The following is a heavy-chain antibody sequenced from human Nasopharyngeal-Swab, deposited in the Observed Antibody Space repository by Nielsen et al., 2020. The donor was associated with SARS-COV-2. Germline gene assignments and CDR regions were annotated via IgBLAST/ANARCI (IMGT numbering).Heavy chain of an antibody. Sequence: ASVKVSCKASGYTFTNYYMHWVRQAPAQGVELMGIINPSGCSTSYAQKFQGRVTMTRDTSTSTVYMELSSLRSEDTAVYYCARARGGYCSGGSCYFDYWGQGTLVTVSS. CDR1: GYTFTNYY. CDR3: ARARGGYCSGGSCYFDY. D-gene: IGHD2-15*01. J-gene: IGHJ4*02. V-gene: IGHV1-46*01. CDR2: INPSGCST.